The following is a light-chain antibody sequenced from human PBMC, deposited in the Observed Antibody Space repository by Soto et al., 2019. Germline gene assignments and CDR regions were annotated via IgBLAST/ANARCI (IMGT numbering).Light chain of an antibody. CDR3: QQSYRTPRT. V-gene: IGKV1-39*01. Sequence: DIQMTQSPSSLSASVGDRVTITCRASQSISTYLNWYQQKPGKAPKLLIYAASSLQSGVPSRFSGSGSGTDFTLTFSSLRPEDFATYYCQQSYRTPRTFGQGTKVEIK. CDR1: QSISTY. CDR2: AAS. J-gene: IGKJ1*01.